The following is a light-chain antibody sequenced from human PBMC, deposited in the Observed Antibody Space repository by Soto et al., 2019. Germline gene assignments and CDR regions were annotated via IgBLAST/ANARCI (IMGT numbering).Light chain of an antibody. J-gene: IGKJ5*01. V-gene: IGKV3-20*01. Sequence: EIVLTQSPGTLSLSPGERATLSCRASQSVGRNYLAWFQQKPGQPPRLLICDASSRATGIPDRFSGSGSGTHFTLTISRLEPEDFAVYYCQQYAASPITFGQGTRLEIK. CDR1: QSVGRNY. CDR2: DAS. CDR3: QQYAASPIT.